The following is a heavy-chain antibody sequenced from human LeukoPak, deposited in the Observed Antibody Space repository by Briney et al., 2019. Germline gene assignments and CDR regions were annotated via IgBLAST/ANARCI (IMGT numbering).Heavy chain of an antibody. Sequence: GGSLRLSCAASGFTFDDYAMPWVRQAPGKGLEWVSLISGDGGSTYYADSVKGRFTISRDNSKNSLYLQMNSLRTEDTALYYCAKDMGILVVVAAFDYWGQGTLVTVSS. CDR1: GFTFDDYA. CDR3: AKDMGILVVVAAFDY. CDR2: ISGDGGST. J-gene: IGHJ4*02. D-gene: IGHD2-15*01. V-gene: IGHV3-43*02.